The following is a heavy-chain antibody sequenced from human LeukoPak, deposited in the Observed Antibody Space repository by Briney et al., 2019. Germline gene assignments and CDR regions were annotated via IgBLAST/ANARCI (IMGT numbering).Heavy chain of an antibody. J-gene: IGHJ4*02. Sequence: GGSLRLSCAASGFTFSSYWMSWVRQAPGKGLEWVANIKQDGSEKYYVDSVKGRFTISRDNAKNSLYLQMNSLRAEDTAVYYCARDFRRRDGYKFDYWGQGTLVTVPS. D-gene: IGHD5-24*01. CDR1: GFTFSSYW. CDR3: ARDFRRRDGYKFDY. V-gene: IGHV3-7*01. CDR2: IKQDGSEK.